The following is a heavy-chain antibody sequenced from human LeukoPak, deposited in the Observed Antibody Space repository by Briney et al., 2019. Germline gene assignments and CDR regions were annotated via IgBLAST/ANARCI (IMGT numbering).Heavy chain of an antibody. V-gene: IGHV3-23*01. J-gene: IGHJ4*02. D-gene: IGHD3-22*01. Sequence: GGSLRLSCAASGFTFRSYAMSWVRQAPGKGLEWVSAISGSGGSTDYADSVKGRFTISRDNSKNTLYMQMNSLRAEDTAVYYCASYDSSGYYHYFDYWGQGTLVTVSS. CDR3: ASYDSSGYYHYFDY. CDR2: ISGSGGST. CDR1: GFTFRSYA.